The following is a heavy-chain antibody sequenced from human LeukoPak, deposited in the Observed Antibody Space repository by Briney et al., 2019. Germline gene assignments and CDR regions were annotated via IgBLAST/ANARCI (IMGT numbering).Heavy chain of an antibody. V-gene: IGHV3-23*01. CDR3: AKDGATHYDYVWGSYRYDSSGLYYYYGMDV. CDR1: GFTFSSYA. CDR2: ISGSGGST. Sequence: GGSLRLSCAASGFTFSSYAMSWVRQAPGKGLEWVSAISGSGGSTYYADSVKGRFTISRDNSKNTLYLQMNSLRAEDTAVYYCAKDGATHYDYVWGSYRYDSSGLYYYYGMDVWGQGTTVTVSS. J-gene: IGHJ6*02. D-gene: IGHD3-16*02.